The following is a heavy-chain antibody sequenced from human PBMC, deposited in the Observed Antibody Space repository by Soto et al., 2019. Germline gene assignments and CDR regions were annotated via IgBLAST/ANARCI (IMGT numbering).Heavy chain of an antibody. J-gene: IGHJ3*02. CDR2: IIPILGIA. Sequence: QVQLVQSGAEVKKPGSSVKVSCKASGGTFSSYTISWVRQAPGQGLEWMGRIIPILGIANYAQKCQSRVTIPADKSTSTAYMELSSLRSEDTAVYYCARYYNPSDQGSIGWPNAFDIWGQGTMVTVSS. V-gene: IGHV1-69*02. CDR3: ARYYNPSDQGSIGWPNAFDI. CDR1: GGTFSSYT. D-gene: IGHD6-19*01.